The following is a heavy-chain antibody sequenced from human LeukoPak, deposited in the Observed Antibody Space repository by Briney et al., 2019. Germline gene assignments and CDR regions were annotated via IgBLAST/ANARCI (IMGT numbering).Heavy chain of an antibody. CDR3: ARDGGTTGTDNWFDP. J-gene: IGHJ5*02. V-gene: IGHV1-2*04. CDR2: INPNSGGT. D-gene: IGHD1-1*01. CDR1: GYTFTGYY. Sequence: ASVKVSCKASGYTFTGYYMHWVRQAPGQGLEWMGWINPNSGGTNYAQKFQGWVTMTRDTSISTAYTELSRLRSDDTAVYYCARDGGTTGTDNWFDPWGQGTLVTVSS.